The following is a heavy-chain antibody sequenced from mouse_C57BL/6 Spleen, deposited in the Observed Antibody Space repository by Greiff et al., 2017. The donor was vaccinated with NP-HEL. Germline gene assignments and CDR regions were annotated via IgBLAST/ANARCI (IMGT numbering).Heavy chain of an antibody. D-gene: IGHD1-1*01. Sequence: QAQLQQSGAELVRPGTSVKMSCKASGYTFTNYWIGWAKQRPGHGLEWIGDIYPGGGYTNYNEKFKGKATLTADKSSSTAYMQFSSLTSEDSAIYYGARDYYGSSYEGHWYFDVWGTGTTVTVSS. CDR3: ARDYYGSSYEGHWYFDV. J-gene: IGHJ1*03. CDR1: GYTFTNYW. V-gene: IGHV1-63*01. CDR2: IYPGGGYT.